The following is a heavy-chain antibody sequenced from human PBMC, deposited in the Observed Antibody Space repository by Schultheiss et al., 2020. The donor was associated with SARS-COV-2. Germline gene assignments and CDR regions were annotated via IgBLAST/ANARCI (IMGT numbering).Heavy chain of an antibody. D-gene: IGHD3-3*01. Sequence: GGSLRLSCAASGFTFSSYDMHWVRQATGKGLEWVSGISGSGGSTNYADSVKGRFTISRDNSKNTVFLQMNSLRAEDTAVYYCAKPVTIFGVVIDWGQGTLVTVSS. CDR3: AKPVTIFGVVID. V-gene: IGHV3-23*01. CDR1: GFTFSSYD. CDR2: ISGSGGST. J-gene: IGHJ4*02.